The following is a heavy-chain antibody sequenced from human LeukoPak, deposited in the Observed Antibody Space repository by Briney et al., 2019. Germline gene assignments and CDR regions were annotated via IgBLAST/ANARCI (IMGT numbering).Heavy chain of an antibody. CDR3: VRGHPAILGARYYFDY. Sequence: SETLSLTCTVSGGSISSSSYYWGWLRQPPGRGLEWLGSIYYSGSTYYNPSLKSRVTISVDTSKNQFSLKLSSVSPDDTAVYYCVRGHPAILGARYYFDYWGQGTLVTVSS. D-gene: IGHD1-26*01. V-gene: IGHV4-39*07. CDR2: IYYSGST. J-gene: IGHJ4*02. CDR1: GGSISSSSYY.